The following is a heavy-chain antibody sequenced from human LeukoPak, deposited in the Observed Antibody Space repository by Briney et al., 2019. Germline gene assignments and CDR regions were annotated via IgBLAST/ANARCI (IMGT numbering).Heavy chain of an antibody. CDR3: AGLGMGIRYYYDSSGYG. V-gene: IGHV1-58*02. CDR2: IVVGSGNT. J-gene: IGHJ4*02. Sequence: GASVKASCKASGFTFTSSAMQWVRQARGQRLEWIGWIVVGSGNTNYAQKFQERVTITRDMSTSTAYMELSSLRSEDTAVYYCAGLGMGIRYYYDSSGYGWGQGTLVTVSS. D-gene: IGHD3-22*01. CDR1: GFTFTSSA.